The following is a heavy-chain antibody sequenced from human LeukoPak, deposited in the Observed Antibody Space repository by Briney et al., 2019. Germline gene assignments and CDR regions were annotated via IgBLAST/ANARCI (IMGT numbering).Heavy chain of an antibody. CDR1: GYTFTGYY. V-gene: IGHV1-2*05. J-gene: IGHJ4*02. CDR2: INPNSGGT. CDR3: ARDFLAVAGYDY. Sequence: GASVKVSCKASGYTFTGYYIHWVRQAPGQGLEWMGRINPNSGGTNYAQKFQGRVTMTRDTSISTSYLDLSRLRSDDTVVYYCARDFLAVAGYDYWGQGTLVTVSS. D-gene: IGHD6-19*01.